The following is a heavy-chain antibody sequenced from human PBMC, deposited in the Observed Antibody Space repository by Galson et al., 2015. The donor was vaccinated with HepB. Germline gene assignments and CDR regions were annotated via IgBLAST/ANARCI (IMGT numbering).Heavy chain of an antibody. V-gene: IGHV3-11*01. CDR2: MSSSGGTR. CDR3: VRAALGWFDP. D-gene: IGHD6-25*01. J-gene: IGHJ5*02. Sequence: LRLSCAASGFTFSDYYMSWIRQAPGKGLEWVSYMSSSGGTRFYADSVKGRFTISRDNAKNSLYLQMNSLRAEDTAVYYCVRAALGWFDPWGQGTLVTVSS. CDR1: GFTFSDYY.